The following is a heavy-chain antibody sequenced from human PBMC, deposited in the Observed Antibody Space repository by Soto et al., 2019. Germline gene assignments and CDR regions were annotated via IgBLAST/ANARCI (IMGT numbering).Heavy chain of an antibody. Sequence: EVQLVESGGGLVQPGGSLRLSCAASGFTFSTSNMNWVRQAPGKGLEWVSYISSSSSTLYHADSVKGRFTISRDNAKNSLYLQVNSLRAEDTAVYYCAREDGFSSGIDYWGQGTLVTVSS. D-gene: IGHD6-19*01. CDR1: GFTFSTSN. J-gene: IGHJ4*02. CDR3: AREDGFSSGIDY. V-gene: IGHV3-48*01. CDR2: ISSSSSTL.